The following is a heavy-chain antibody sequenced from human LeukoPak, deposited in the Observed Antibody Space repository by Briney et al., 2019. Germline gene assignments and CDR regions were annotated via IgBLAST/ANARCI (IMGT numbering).Heavy chain of an antibody. J-gene: IGHJ4*02. CDR1: GGSFSPYY. CDR2: INHSGST. D-gene: IGHD2-21*02. Sequence: SETLSLTCAVYGGSFSPYYWSWIRQPPGEGLEWIGEINHSGSTNYNPSLKSRVTISVDTSKNQFSLKLSSVTAADTAVYYCARGGFYCGGDCYVDYWGQGTLVTVSS. CDR3: ARGGFYCGGDCYVDY. V-gene: IGHV4-34*01.